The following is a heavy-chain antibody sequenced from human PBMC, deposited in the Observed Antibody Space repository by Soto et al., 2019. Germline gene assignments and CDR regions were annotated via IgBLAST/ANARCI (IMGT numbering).Heavy chain of an antibody. CDR3: AKADTGWFAP. J-gene: IGHJ5*02. D-gene: IGHD3-10*01. V-gene: IGHV3-23*01. Sequence: GGSLRLSCAASGFTFGQCVMTWVRQAPGKGLEWVSTITGSSGSTTYTESVKGRFTISRDNSKNSLYLQMNNLRADDTAIYYCAKADTGWFAPWGRGTLVTVSS. CDR2: ITGSSGST. CDR1: GFTFGQCV.